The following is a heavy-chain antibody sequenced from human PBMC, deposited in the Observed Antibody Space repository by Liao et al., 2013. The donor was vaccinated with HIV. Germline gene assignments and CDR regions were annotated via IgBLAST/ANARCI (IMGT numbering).Heavy chain of an antibody. V-gene: IGHV4-34*01. CDR3: ARGVGLTYYYFDY. J-gene: IGHJ4*02. Sequence: QVQLQQWGAGLLKPSETLSLTCAVYGGSFSGYYWSWIRQPPGKGLEWIGEINHSGSTNYNPSLKSRVTISVDTSKNQFSLKLSSVTAADTAVYYCARGVGLTYYYFDYWGQGNPGHRLL. CDR1: GGSFSGYY. CDR2: INHSGST. D-gene: IGHD2-8*01.